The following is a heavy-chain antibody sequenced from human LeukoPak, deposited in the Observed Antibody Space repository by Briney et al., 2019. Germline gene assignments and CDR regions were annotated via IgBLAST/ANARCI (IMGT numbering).Heavy chain of an antibody. J-gene: IGHJ2*01. Sequence: PSETLSLTCTVSGGSISSGGYYWSWIRQHPGKGLEWIGYIYYSGSTYYNPSLKSRVTISVDTSKNQFSLKLSSVTAADTAVYYCARMGGTYDSSGSHWYFDLWGRGTLVTVSS. CDR1: GGSISSGGYY. D-gene: IGHD3-22*01. CDR2: IYYSGST. CDR3: ARMGGTYDSSGSHWYFDL. V-gene: IGHV4-31*03.